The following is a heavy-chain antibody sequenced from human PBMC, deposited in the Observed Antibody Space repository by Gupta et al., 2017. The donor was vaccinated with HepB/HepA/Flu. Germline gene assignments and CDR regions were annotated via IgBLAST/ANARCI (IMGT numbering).Heavy chain of an antibody. V-gene: IGHV4-34*01. Sequence: QVQLQQWGAGLLKPSETLSLTCAVYGGSFSVYYWSWIRQPPGQGLEWIGEINHSGSTNYNPALKSRVTISVDTSKNQFSLKLSSVTAGDTAVYXCAGRGSITIFGGVIGNWFDPWGQGTLVTISS. CDR3: AGRGSITIFGGVIGNWFDP. D-gene: IGHD3-3*01. CDR2: INHSGST. CDR1: GGSFSVYY. J-gene: IGHJ5*02.